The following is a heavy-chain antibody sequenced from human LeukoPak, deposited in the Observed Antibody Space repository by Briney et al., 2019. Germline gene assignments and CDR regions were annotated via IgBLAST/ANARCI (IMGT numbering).Heavy chain of an antibody. CDR3: ARSKRWLQLNDAFDI. V-gene: IGHV3-21*01. CDR2: ISKGSGYI. D-gene: IGHD5-24*01. Sequence: PGGSLRLSCVGSGFTFSNYSFNWVRQAPGKGLEWVSSISKGSGYIYQTDSVKGRFTISRDNSKNTLYLQMNSLRAEDTAVYYCARSKRWLQLNDAFDIWGQGTMVTVSS. J-gene: IGHJ3*02. CDR1: GFTFSNYS.